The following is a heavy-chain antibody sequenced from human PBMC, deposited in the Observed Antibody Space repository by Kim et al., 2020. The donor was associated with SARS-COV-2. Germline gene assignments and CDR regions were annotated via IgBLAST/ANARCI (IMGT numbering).Heavy chain of an antibody. CDR3: ARESWGYGSGSYRADY. J-gene: IGHJ4*02. CDR2: IKQDGSEK. CDR1: GFTFSSYW. D-gene: IGHD3-10*01. Sequence: GGSLRLSCAASGFTFSSYWMSWVRQAPGKGLEWVANIKQDGSEKYYVDSVKGRFTISRDNAKNSLYLQMNSLRAEDTAVYYCARESWGYGSGSYRADYWGQGTLVTVSS. V-gene: IGHV3-7*01.